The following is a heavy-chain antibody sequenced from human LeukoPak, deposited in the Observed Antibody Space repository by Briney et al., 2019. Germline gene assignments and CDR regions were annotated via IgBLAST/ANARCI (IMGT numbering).Heavy chain of an antibody. D-gene: IGHD6-13*01. CDR1: GGSISSSTYY. Sequence: PSETLSLTCTVSGGSISSSTYYWGWIRQPPGKGLEWIGSIYYSGRTYYNPSLKSRVTISVDTSKNQFSLKLNSVTAADTAVYYCARAQKFTLDIATPGIIQKVRHNFYYYTMDVWGQGTTVTVSS. J-gene: IGHJ6*02. CDR3: ARAQKFTLDIATPGIIQKVRHNFYYYTMDV. CDR2: IYYSGRT. V-gene: IGHV4-39*07.